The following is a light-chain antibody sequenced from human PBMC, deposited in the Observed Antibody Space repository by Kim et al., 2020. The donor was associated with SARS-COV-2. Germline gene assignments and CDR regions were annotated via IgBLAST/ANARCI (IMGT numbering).Light chain of an antibody. CDR3: QQHNGY. V-gene: IGKV1-5*01. CDR2: VVS. Sequence: DIQMTQSPSTLSASVGDTVTITCRASQSITSGLAWYQQKPGKAPKLLIYVVSNLDSGVPSRFSGSGSGTQFTLTISNLQPDDFATYYYQQHNGYFGGGTKVDIK. J-gene: IGKJ4*01. CDR1: QSITSG.